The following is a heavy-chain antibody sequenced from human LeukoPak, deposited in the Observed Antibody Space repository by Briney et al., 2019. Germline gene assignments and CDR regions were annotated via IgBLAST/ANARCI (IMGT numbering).Heavy chain of an antibody. CDR3: ARPSKMYSSGWSPWYFDL. CDR1: GGSISSYY. J-gene: IGHJ2*01. V-gene: IGHV4-59*08. CDR2: IYYSGST. Sequence: SETLSLTCTVSGGSISSYYWSWIRQPPGKGLEWIGYIYYSGSTNYNPSLKSRVTISVDTSKNQFSLKLSSVTAADTAVYYCARPSKMYSSGWSPWYFDLWGRGTLVTVSS. D-gene: IGHD6-13*01.